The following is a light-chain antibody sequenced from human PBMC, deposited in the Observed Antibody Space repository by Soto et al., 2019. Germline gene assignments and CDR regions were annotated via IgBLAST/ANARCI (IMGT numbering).Light chain of an antibody. V-gene: IGLV4-69*01. Sequence: QPVLTQSPSASASLGASVKLTCTLSSGHSNFAIAWLQQQPDRGPRYLMKVNTDGSHDKGDGIPDRFSGSTSGAERYLTISGLQSEDEADYYCQTWGTGTHVVFGGGTKLTVL. CDR1: SGHSNFA. CDR3: QTWGTGTHVV. CDR2: VNTDGSH. J-gene: IGLJ2*01.